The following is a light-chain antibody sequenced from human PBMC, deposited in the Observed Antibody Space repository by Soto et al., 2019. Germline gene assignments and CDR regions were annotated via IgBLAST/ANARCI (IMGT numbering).Light chain of an antibody. Sequence: QSVLTQPASVSGSPGQSITISCTGTSSDVGGYNYVSWYQQHPGKAPKLMIYEVSNRPSGVSNRFSGSKSGNTASLTISGLQAEDEADYYCSSFTTISGLTYVFGTGAKVTGL. J-gene: IGLJ1*01. V-gene: IGLV2-14*01. CDR3: SSFTTISGLTYV. CDR2: EVS. CDR1: SSDVGGYNY.